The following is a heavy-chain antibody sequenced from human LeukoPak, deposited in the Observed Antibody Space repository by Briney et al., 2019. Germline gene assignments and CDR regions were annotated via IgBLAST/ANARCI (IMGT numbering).Heavy chain of an antibody. CDR2: INHSGST. J-gene: IGHJ4*02. Sequence: SETLSLTCAVYGGSFSGYYWSWIRQPPGKGLEWIGEINHSGSTNYNPSLKSRATISVDTSKNQFSLKLSSVTAADTAVYYCARRDNYGSSSFDYWGQGILVTVSS. CDR1: GGSFSGYY. D-gene: IGHD4-17*01. V-gene: IGHV4-34*01. CDR3: ARRDNYGSSSFDY.